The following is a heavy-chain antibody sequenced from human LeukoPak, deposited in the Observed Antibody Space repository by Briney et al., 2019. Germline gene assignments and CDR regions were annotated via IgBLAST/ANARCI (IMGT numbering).Heavy chain of an antibody. D-gene: IGHD6-19*01. CDR2: IKQDGSEK. CDR1: GFTFSSYW. J-gene: IGHJ5*01. CDR3: ARDQQNGYSSGWSFDS. Sequence: GGSLRLSCAASGFTFSSYWMSWVRQAPGKGLEWVANIKQDGSEKYYVDSVKGRFTISRDNAKNSLYLQMNSLRPEDTAVYYCARDQQNGYSSGWSFDSWGQGTLVTVSS. V-gene: IGHV3-7*01.